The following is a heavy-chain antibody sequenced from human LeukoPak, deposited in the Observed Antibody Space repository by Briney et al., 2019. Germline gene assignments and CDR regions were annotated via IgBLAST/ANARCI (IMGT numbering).Heavy chain of an antibody. D-gene: IGHD1-26*01. CDR1: GFTFSNHA. CDR3: ARAFRIYYYFDY. J-gene: IGHJ4*02. V-gene: IGHV3-23*01. CDR2: FSPSGGGT. Sequence: TGGSLRLSCAASGFTFSNHAMSWVRQAPGKGLEWVSAFSPSGGGTYYADSVKGRFTISRDNSKNTLYLQMNSLRAEDTAVYYCARAFRIYYYFDYWGQGTLVTVSS.